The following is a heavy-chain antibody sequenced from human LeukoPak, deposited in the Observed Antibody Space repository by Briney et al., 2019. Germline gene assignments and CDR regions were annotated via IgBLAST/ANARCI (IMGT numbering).Heavy chain of an antibody. V-gene: IGHV4-59*08. CDR2: IYYSGST. Sequence: SETLSLTCTVSGGSISSYYWSWIRQPPGKGLEWIGYIYYSGSTNYNPSLKSRVTISVDTSKNQFSLKLSSVTAADTAVYYCARQPSSMTTVTTFDYWGQGTQVTVSS. D-gene: IGHD4-11*01. CDR3: ARQPSSMTTVTTFDY. J-gene: IGHJ4*02. CDR1: GGSISSYY.